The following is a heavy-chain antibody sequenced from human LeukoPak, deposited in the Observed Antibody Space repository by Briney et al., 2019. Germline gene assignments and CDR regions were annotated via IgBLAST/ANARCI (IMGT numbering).Heavy chain of an antibody. CDR3: ARDEDHYYGSSGYARVRYFQH. Sequence: PGGSLRLSCAASGFTFDDYGMSWVRQAPGKGLEWVSGINWNGGSTGYADSVKGRFTISRDNAKNSLYLQMNNLRAEDTALYYCARDEDHYYGSSGYARVRYFQHWGQGTLVTVSS. CDR1: GFTFDDYG. V-gene: IGHV3-20*04. CDR2: INWNGGST. D-gene: IGHD3-22*01. J-gene: IGHJ1*01.